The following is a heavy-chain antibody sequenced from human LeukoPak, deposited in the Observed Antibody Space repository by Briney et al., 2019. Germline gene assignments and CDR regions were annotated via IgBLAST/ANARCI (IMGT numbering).Heavy chain of an antibody. CDR3: ARTRDDFWSGYLDY. J-gene: IGHJ4*02. D-gene: IGHD3-3*01. Sequence: ASVKDSCKASGYTFTSYYMHWVRQAPGQGLEWMGWINPNSGGTNYAQKFQGRVTMTRDTSISTAYMELSRLRSDDTAVYYCARTRDDFWSGYLDYWGQGTLVTVSS. CDR2: INPNSGGT. V-gene: IGHV1-2*02. CDR1: GYTFTSYY.